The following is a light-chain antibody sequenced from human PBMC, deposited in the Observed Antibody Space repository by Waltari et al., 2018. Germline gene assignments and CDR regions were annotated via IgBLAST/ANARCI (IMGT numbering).Light chain of an antibody. CDR2: AAI. CDR1: QNINTY. Sequence: DMQMKQSPSSLSASVGDRIPISCRASQNINTYINWYQQKPGKAPNLLIDAAINLQSGVPARFRGSGSGTDFSLTISSLQPEDSATYYCQQTYSTSLFGQGTKLEIK. J-gene: IGKJ2*01. V-gene: IGKV1-39*01. CDR3: QQTYSTSL.